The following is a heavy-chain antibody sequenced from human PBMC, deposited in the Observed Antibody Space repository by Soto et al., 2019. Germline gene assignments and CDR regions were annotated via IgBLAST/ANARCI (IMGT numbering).Heavy chain of an antibody. J-gene: IGHJ4*02. CDR2: IYSGGST. CDR3: ARSDIAVAGTFDY. V-gene: IGHV3-66*01. Sequence: GGSLRLSCASSGFTVSSNYMIWVRQAPGKGLEWVSVIYSGGSTYYADSVKGRFTISRDNSKNTLYLQMNSLRAEDTAVYYCARSDIAVAGTFDYWGQGPLVTVSS. D-gene: IGHD6-19*01. CDR1: GFTVSSNY.